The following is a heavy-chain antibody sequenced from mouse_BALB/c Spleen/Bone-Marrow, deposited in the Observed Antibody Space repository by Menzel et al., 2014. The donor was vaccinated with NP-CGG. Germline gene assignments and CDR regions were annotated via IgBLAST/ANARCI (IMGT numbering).Heavy chain of an antibody. J-gene: IGHJ2*01. Sequence: VKLVESGPELVKPGASVRISCKASGYTFTTYYIHWVKQRPGQGLEWIGWIYPGNVNTKYNEKFKGKATLTADKSSSTAYMQLSSLTSEDSAVYFCARGDYGSSYFDYWSQGTTLTVSS. CDR2: IYPGNVNT. D-gene: IGHD1-1*01. CDR1: GYTFTTYY. CDR3: ARGDYGSSYFDY. V-gene: IGHV1S56*01.